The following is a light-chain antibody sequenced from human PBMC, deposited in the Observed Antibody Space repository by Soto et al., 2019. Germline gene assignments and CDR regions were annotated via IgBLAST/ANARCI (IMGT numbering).Light chain of an antibody. CDR1: QGIGNY. CDR3: QKHDNAPLT. V-gene: IGKV1-27*01. J-gene: IGKJ4*01. CDR2: ISS. Sequence: DIQITQSPSSLSASLGDRVTITCRASQGIGNYLAWYQQKPGKVPKLLIYISSTLQSGVPSRFSGGGSGTDFTLTISSLQPEDVATYYCQKHDNAPLTFGGGTKVDIK.